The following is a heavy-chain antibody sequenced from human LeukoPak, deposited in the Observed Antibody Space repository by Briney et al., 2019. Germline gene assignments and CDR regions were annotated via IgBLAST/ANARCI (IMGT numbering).Heavy chain of an antibody. D-gene: IGHD6-19*01. CDR2: IYHSGST. CDR1: GYSISSGYY. J-gene: IGHJ4*02. Sequence: SETLSLTCTVSGYSISSGYYWGWIRQPPGEGLEWIGSIYHSGSTYYNPSLKSRVTISVDTSKNQFSLKLSSVTAADTAVYYCARDPLIAVAVDYWGQGTLVTVSS. V-gene: IGHV4-38-2*02. CDR3: ARDPLIAVAVDY.